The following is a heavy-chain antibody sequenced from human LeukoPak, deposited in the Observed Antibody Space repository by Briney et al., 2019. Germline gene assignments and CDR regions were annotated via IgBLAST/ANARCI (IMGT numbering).Heavy chain of an antibody. CDR3: TRESGAFSPFGF. D-gene: IGHD1-26*01. CDR2: VHLNGAT. CDR1: GGSILSTNW. V-gene: IGHV4-4*02. J-gene: IGHJ4*02. Sequence: PSETLSLTCAVSGGSILSTNWWSWARQPPGKGLEWIGEVHLNGATNYNPSVEGQVTMSIDKSKNHLSLEVISVTAADTAMYYCTRESGAFSPFGFWGQGTLVTVSS.